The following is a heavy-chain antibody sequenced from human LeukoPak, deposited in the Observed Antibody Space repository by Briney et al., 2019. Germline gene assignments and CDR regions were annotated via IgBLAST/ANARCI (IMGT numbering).Heavy chain of an antibody. V-gene: IGHV4-39*07. CDR1: GGSISSGSYY. CDR3: ARERGIRFPPYYYYMDV. CDR2: INHSGST. D-gene: IGHD6-13*01. Sequence: SETLSLTCTVSGGSISSGSYYWSWIRQPPGKGLEWIGEINHSGSTNYNPSLKSRVTISVDTSKNQFSLKLSSVTAADTAVYYCARERGIRFPPYYYYMDVWGKGTTVTVSS. J-gene: IGHJ6*03.